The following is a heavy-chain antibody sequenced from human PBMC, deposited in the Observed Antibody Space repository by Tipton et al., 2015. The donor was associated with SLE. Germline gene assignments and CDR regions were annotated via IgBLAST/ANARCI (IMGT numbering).Heavy chain of an antibody. CDR2: INHSGST. J-gene: IGHJ3*02. CDR1: GGSFSGYY. V-gene: IGHV4-34*01. Sequence: TLSLTCAVYGGSFSGYYWSWIRQPPGKGLEWIGEINHSGSTNYNPSLKSRVTISVDTSKNQFSLKLSSVTAADTAVYYCARDGWEPDAFDIWGQGTMVTVSS. D-gene: IGHD1-26*01. CDR3: ARDGWEPDAFDI.